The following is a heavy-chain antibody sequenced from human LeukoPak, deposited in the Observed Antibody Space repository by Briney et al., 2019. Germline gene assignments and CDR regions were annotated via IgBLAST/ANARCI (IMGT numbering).Heavy chain of an antibody. V-gene: IGHV3-48*01. CDR2: ISSSSSTI. CDR3: ARDQDYYDSSGYPDAFDI. D-gene: IGHD3-22*01. CDR1: GFTFSSQA. Sequence: PGGSLRLSCAASGFTFSSQAMNWVRQAPGKGLEWVSYISSSSSTIYYADSVKGRFTISRDNAKNSLYLQMNSLRAEDTAVYYCARDQDYYDSSGYPDAFDIWGQGTMVTVSS. J-gene: IGHJ3*02.